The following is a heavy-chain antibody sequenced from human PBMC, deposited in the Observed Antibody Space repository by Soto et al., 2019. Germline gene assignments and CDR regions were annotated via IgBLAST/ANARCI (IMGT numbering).Heavy chain of an antibody. J-gene: IGHJ4*02. CDR3: ARDRSSSGLFYFDY. Sequence: GASVKVSCKASGYTFSSYGISWVRQAPGQGLEWMGWISAYNGNTNYAQKLQGRFTISRDNSKNTLYLQMNSLRAEDTAVYYCARDRSSSGLFYFDYWGQGTLVTVSS. D-gene: IGHD6-19*01. V-gene: IGHV1-18*01. CDR1: GYTFSSYG. CDR2: ISAYNGNT.